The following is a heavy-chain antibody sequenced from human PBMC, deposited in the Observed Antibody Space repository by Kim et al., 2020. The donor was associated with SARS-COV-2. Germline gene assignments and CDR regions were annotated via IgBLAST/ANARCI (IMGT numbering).Heavy chain of an antibody. V-gene: IGHV3-66*02. CDR3: ARTVRGVIRGYYYGMDV. Sequence: GGSLRLSCAASGFTVSSNYMSWVRQAPGKGLEWVSVIYSGGSTYYADSVKGRFTISRDNSKNTLYLQMNSLRAEDTAVYYCARTVRGVIRGYYYGMDVWGQGTTVTVSS. CDR2: IYSGGST. J-gene: IGHJ6*02. CDR1: GFTVSSNY. D-gene: IGHD3-10*01.